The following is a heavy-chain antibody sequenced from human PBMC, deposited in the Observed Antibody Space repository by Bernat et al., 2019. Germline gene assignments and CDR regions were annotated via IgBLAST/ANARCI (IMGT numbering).Heavy chain of an antibody. Sequence: EVQLVESGGGLVQPGGSLRLSCAASGFSFSSYDMNWVRQAPGKGLEWVSLVTGSGTNSFYADSLKGRFTVSRDNAKNSLYLQMTSLRAEDTAVYYCARGGGAFDIWGQGTMVTVSS. J-gene: IGHJ3*02. CDR3: ARGGGAFDI. V-gene: IGHV3-48*01. CDR2: VTGSGTNS. CDR1: GFSFSSYD.